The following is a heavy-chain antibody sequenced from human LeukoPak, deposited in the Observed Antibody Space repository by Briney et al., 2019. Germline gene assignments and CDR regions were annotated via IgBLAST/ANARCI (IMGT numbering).Heavy chain of an antibody. CDR1: GYTVTTYG. V-gene: IGHV1-18*01. CDR3: ARGPITAAGDF. Sequence: GASVTVSLKASGYTVTTYGITWVRQAPGQGREWMGWINANNGKTNYTQNFQGSVTITRDTTTSTAYMELRSLRADDTAVYYCARGPITAAGDFWGQGTLVPVSS. D-gene: IGHD6-13*01. CDR2: INANNGKT. J-gene: IGHJ4*02.